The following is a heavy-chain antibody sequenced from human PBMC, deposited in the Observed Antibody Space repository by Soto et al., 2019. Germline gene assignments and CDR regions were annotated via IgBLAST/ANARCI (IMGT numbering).Heavy chain of an antibody. J-gene: IGHJ6*02. CDR2: ISGSGGST. CDR3: AKETYSYGSQRVRGYGMDV. V-gene: IGHV3-23*01. CDR1: GFTFSSYA. Sequence: GGSLRLSCAASGFTFSSYAMSWVRQAPGKGLEWVSAISGSGGSTYYADSVKGRFTISRDNSKNTLYLQMNSLRAEDTAVYYCAKETYSYGSQRVRGYGMDVWGQGTTVTVSS. D-gene: IGHD5-18*01.